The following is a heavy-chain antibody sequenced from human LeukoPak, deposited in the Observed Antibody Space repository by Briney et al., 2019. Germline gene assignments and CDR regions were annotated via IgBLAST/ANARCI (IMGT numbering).Heavy chain of an antibody. Sequence: SETLSLTCTVSGGSISSGSYYWSWIRQPAGKGLEWIGRIYTSGSTNYNPSLKSRVTISVDTSKNQFSLKLSSVTAADTAVYYCASSTGYSSSWHSYYYYYYMDVWGKGTTVTISS. V-gene: IGHV4-61*02. J-gene: IGHJ6*03. D-gene: IGHD6-13*01. CDR2: IYTSGST. CDR1: GGSISSGSYY. CDR3: ASSTGYSSSWHSYYYYYYMDV.